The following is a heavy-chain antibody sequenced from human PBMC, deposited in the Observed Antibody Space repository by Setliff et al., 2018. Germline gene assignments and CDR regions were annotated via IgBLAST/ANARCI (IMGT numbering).Heavy chain of an antibody. CDR2: IIPILGTT. D-gene: IGHD6-19*01. CDR1: GGFSTHA. Sequence: GASVKVSCKASGGFSTHAISWVRRVPGQGLEWMGGIIPILGTTDYAQNFQGRVTITTDESTSSAYLEMSNLRSEDTAVYYCASALIRRVAVAGKSRFDYWGQGTLVTVSS. V-gene: IGHV1-69*05. J-gene: IGHJ4*01. CDR3: ASALIRRVAVAGKSRFDY.